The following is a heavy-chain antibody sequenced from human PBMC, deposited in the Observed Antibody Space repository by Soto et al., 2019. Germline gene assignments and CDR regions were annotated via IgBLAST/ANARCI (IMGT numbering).Heavy chain of an antibody. CDR2: ITDTSGSR. CDR1: GFSFSSHS. J-gene: IGHJ4*02. Sequence: GGSLRLSCAASGFSFSSHSMKWVRQAPGKGLEWVSAITDTSGSRSYADSVEGRFTISRDNSKNTLYLQMNSLRAEDTALYYCAKSRLGTSYDFDYWGQGSLVTVSS. V-gene: IGHV3-23*01. D-gene: IGHD1-7*01. CDR3: AKSRLGTSYDFDY.